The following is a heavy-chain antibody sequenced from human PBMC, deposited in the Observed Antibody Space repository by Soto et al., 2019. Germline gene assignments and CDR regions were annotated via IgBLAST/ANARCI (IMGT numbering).Heavy chain of an antibody. Sequence: GGSLRLSCAASGFTFSSYWMSWVRQAPGKGLEWVANIKQDGSEKYYVDSVKGRFTISRDNTKNSLYLQMNSLSAEDTAVYYCARRGGQVVVAATPFCSDAFDIWGQGTMVTVSS. V-gene: IGHV3-7*01. CDR1: GFTFSSYW. J-gene: IGHJ3*02. CDR2: IKQDGSEK. CDR3: ARRGGQVVVAATPFCSDAFDI. D-gene: IGHD2-15*01.